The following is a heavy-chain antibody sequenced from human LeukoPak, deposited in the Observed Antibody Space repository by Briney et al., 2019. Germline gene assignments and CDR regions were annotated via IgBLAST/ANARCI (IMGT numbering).Heavy chain of an antibody. J-gene: IGHJ6*03. CDR2: IYHSGST. CDR1: GGSISSGGYY. V-gene: IGHV4-30-2*03. CDR3: ARRSHRREDLGYCYCMDV. Sequence: PSQTLSLTCTVSGGSISSGGYYWSWIRQPPGKGLEWIGYIYHSGSTYYNPSLKSRVTISVDTSKNQFSLKLSSVTAADTAVYYCARRSHRREDLGYCYCMDVWGKGTTVTVSS.